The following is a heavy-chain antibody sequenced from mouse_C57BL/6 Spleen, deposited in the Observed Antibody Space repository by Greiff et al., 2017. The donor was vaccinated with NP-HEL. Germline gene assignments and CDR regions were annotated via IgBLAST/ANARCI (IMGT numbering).Heavy chain of an antibody. J-gene: IGHJ2*01. CDR1: GYTFTDYY. CDR2: INPYNGGT. D-gene: IGHD3-2*02. Sequence: EVQLQQSGPVLVKPGASVKMSCKASGYTFTDYYMNWVKQSHGKSLEWIGVINPYNGGTSYNQKFKGKATLTVDKSSSTAYMELNSLTSEDSAVYYCARGGQLNDYWGQGTTLTVSS. CDR3: ARGGQLNDY. V-gene: IGHV1-19*01.